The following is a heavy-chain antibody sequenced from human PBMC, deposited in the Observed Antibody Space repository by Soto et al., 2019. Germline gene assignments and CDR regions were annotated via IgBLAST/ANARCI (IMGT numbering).Heavy chain of an antibody. Sequence: QVQLQESGPGLVKPSETLSLTCAVSGASIRSYHWSWTRQPAGKGLEWIGRMQHTGNTNYNPSLKSRVTMSVDTSKNQISLKMTSVTAADTAVYFCAKDVSSRRGVDPWGQGILVIVSS. CDR2: MQHTGNT. V-gene: IGHV4-4*07. D-gene: IGHD3-16*01. CDR1: GASIRSYH. CDR3: AKDVSSRRGVDP. J-gene: IGHJ5*02.